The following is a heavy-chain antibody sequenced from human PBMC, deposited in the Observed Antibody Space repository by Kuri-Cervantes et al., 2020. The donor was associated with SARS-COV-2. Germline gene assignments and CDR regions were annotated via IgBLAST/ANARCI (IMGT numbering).Heavy chain of an antibody. V-gene: IGHV1-18*01. Sequence: ASVKVSCKASGYTFNTYGISWVRQAPGRGLEWMGSINTYNGNTDYAQIIQGRVTMTTDTSTNTAFMELRSLRSDDTAVYYRARLEYQLLLSHSYYYMDVWGKGTTVTVSS. CDR1: GYTFNTYG. D-gene: IGHD2-2*01. J-gene: IGHJ6*03. CDR3: ARLEYQLLLSHSYYYMDV. CDR2: INTYNGNT.